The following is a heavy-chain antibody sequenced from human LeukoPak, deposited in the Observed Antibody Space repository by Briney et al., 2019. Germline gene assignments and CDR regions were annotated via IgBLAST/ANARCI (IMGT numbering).Heavy chain of an antibody. CDR1: GFTFSSYT. Sequence: PGGSLRLSCAASGFTFSSYTMHWVRQAPGKGLEWVAVISYDGSNKYYADSVKGRFTISRDNSKNTLYLQMNSLRAEDTAVYYCANPDYYDSSGPFDYWGQGTLVTVSS. CDR2: ISYDGSNK. J-gene: IGHJ4*02. CDR3: ANPDYYDSSGPFDY. D-gene: IGHD3-22*01. V-gene: IGHV3-30-3*01.